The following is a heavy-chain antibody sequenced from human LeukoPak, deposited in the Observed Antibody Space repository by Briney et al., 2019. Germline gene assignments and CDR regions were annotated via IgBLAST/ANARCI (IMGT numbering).Heavy chain of an antibody. CDR3: ARHSTHYYYMDV. CDR1: GGHFSGYY. CDR2: INHSGST. D-gene: IGHD5-18*01. V-gene: IGHV4-34*01. J-gene: IGHJ6*03. Sequence: SETLSLTCAVYGGHFSGYYWSWLRQPPGKGLAWIGEINHSGSTNYNPSLKSRVTISVDTSENQFSLKLSSVTAADTAVYYCARHSTHYYYMDVWGKGTTVTISS.